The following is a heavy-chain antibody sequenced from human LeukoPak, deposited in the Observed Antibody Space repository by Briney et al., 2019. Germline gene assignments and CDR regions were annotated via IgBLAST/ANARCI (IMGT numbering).Heavy chain of an antibody. Sequence: GGSLRLSCAASGFTFSGSAMHWVRQASGKGLEWVGRIRSKANSYATAYAASVKGRFTISRDDSKNTAYLQMNSLKTEDTAVYYCTSRARVWQQLVDYWGQGTLVTVSS. CDR3: TSRARVWQQLVDY. CDR1: GFTFSGSA. CDR2: IRSKANSYAT. J-gene: IGHJ4*02. D-gene: IGHD6-13*01. V-gene: IGHV3-73*01.